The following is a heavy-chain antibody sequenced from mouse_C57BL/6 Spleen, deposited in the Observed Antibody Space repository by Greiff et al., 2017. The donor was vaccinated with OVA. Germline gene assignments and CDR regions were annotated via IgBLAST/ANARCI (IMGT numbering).Heavy chain of an antibody. CDR2: ISDGGSYT. J-gene: IGHJ2*01. V-gene: IGHV5-4*03. CDR3: ARGDYVFDY. CDR1: GFTFSSYA. Sequence: EVKVVESGGGLVKPGGSLKLSCAASGFTFSSYAMSWVRQTPEKRLEWVATISDGGSYTYYPDNVKGRFTISRDNAKNNLYLQMSHLKSEDTAMYYWARGDYVFDYWGQGTTLTVSS. D-gene: IGHD1-1*01.